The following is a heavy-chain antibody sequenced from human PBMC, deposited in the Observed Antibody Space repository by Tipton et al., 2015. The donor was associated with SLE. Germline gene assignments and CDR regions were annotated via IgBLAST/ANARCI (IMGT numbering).Heavy chain of an antibody. CDR3: TTDQRYSSSSPNY. D-gene: IGHD6-6*01. Sequence: SLRLSCAASGFTFSNAWMSWVRQAPGKGLEWVGRIKSKTDGGTTDYAAPVKGRFTISRDDSKDTLYLQMNSLKTEDTAVYYCTTDQRYSSSSPNYWGQGTLVTVSS. CDR2: IKSKTDGGTT. J-gene: IGHJ4*02. V-gene: IGHV3-15*01. CDR1: GFTFSNAW.